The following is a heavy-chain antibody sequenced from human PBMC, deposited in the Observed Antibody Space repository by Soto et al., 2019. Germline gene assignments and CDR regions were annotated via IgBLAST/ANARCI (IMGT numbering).Heavy chain of an antibody. V-gene: IGHV3-33*01. CDR1: GFTFSRYG. Sequence: LRLSCVASGFTFSRYGMHWVRQAPGKGLEWVAVIWNDGSKQVYDDSVKGRFTISRDNSKNTLYLEMDSLRDEDTSVYYCARDDDYEANAIDLWGQGTLVTVSS. J-gene: IGHJ5*02. CDR3: ARDDDYEANAIDL. CDR2: IWNDGSKQ. D-gene: IGHD4-17*01.